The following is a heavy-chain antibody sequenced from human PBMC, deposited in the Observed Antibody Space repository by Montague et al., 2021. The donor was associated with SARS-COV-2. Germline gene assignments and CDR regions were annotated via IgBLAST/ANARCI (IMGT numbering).Heavy chain of an antibody. V-gene: IGHV4-34*01. D-gene: IGHD3-22*01. CDR3: ARGHLSVSMIVVVFTSASYYFDY. CDR2: IKQSGST. CDR1: GGSFGDDH. Sequence: SETLSLTCGVYGGSFGDDHWSWIRQPPGKGLEWIGDIKQSGSTNYNPSLMSRVTISVDTSRNQFSLKLTSVTAADTAVYFCARGHLSVSMIVVVFTSASYYFDYWGQGALVTVSS. J-gene: IGHJ4*02.